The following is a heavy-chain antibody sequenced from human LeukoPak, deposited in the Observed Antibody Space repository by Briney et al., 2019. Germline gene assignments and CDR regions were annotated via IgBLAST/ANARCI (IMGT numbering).Heavy chain of an antibody. D-gene: IGHD2-15*01. CDR2: ITPIFGTA. CDR1: GGTFSSYA. CDR3: ATGCSGGSCYSFISRLTYYYYGMDV. V-gene: IGHV1-69*13. J-gene: IGHJ6*02. Sequence: SVKVSCKASGGTFSSYAISWVRQAPGQGLEWMGGITPIFGTANYAQKFQGRVTITADESTSTAYMELSSLRSEDTAVYYCATGCSGGSCYSFISRLTYYYYGMDVWGQGTTVTVSS.